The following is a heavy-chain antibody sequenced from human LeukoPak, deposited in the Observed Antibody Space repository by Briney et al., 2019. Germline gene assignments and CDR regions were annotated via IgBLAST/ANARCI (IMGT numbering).Heavy chain of an antibody. V-gene: IGHV4-34*01. Sequence: PSETLSLTCAVYGESFSGYYWNWVRQPPGKGVEWVGGINHSGNTNYNPSLKSRVTISVDKSKNQFSLKLSSVTAADTAVYYCARGTKDLVGITWYYYMDVWGKGTTVTVSS. D-gene: IGHD2-2*01. CDR2: INHSGNT. CDR3: ARGTKDLVGITWYYYMDV. J-gene: IGHJ6*03. CDR1: GESFSGYY.